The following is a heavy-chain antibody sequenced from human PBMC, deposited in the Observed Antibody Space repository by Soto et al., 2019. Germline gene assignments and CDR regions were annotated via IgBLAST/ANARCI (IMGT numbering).Heavy chain of an antibody. CDR3: ARGVYGSGNYYTGPSAFDI. CDR2: TIPVFNTA. D-gene: IGHD3-10*01. Sequence: QVQLEQSGAEVKKPGSSVKISCKASGGTLSDHGVSWLRQAPGQGLEWVGGTIPVFNTAKYAPKFRRRVTIAAAKSTHIAYMELGSLRSDDTAFYYCARGVYGSGNYYTGPSAFDIWGQGTLVIVSS. V-gene: IGHV1-69*06. J-gene: IGHJ3*02. CDR1: GGTLSDHG.